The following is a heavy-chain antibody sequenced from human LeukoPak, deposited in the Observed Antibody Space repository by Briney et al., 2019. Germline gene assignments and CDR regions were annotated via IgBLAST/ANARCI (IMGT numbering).Heavy chain of an antibody. D-gene: IGHD6-19*01. CDR3: ATTPSSGRYTMDV. Sequence: GGSLRLSCAASGFTFSSYSMHWVRQAPGKGLEWVAVISYDGSNKYYADSVKGRFTLSRDNSKNTLYLQMNSLRPEDTAVYYCATTPSSGRYTMDVWGQGTTVTVSS. J-gene: IGHJ6*02. V-gene: IGHV3-30-3*01. CDR1: GFTFSSYS. CDR2: ISYDGSNK.